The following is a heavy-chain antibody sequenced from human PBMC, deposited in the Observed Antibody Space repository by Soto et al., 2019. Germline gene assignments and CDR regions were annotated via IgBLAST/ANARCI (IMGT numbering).Heavy chain of an antibody. CDR1: GFTFSSYA. CDR2: ISSNGGGT. Sequence: GRSRRLSCSAAGFTFSSYAMHWDRQAPGKGLEYVSAISSNGGGTYYADSVKGRFTISRDNSKNTLYLQMSSLRAEDTAVYYCVVYGSGIIVAFDIWGQGTMVTVSS. D-gene: IGHD3-10*01. J-gene: IGHJ3*02. CDR3: VVYGSGIIVAFDI. V-gene: IGHV3-64D*06.